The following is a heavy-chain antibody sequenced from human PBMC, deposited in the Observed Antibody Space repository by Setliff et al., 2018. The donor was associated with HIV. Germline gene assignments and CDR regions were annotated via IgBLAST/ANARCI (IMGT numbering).Heavy chain of an antibody. CDR1: GGSISSGYY. J-gene: IGHJ6*02. Sequence: PSETLSLTCTVSGGSISSGYYWSWIRQPPGKGLEWIGEINHSGSTNYNPSLKSRVTISVDTSKNQFSLKLSSVTAAGTAVYYCAGGYIQLWSNIYYYGMDVWGQGTTVTVSS. D-gene: IGHD5-18*01. CDR2: INHSGST. V-gene: IGHV4-34*01. CDR3: AGGYIQLWSNIYYYGMDV.